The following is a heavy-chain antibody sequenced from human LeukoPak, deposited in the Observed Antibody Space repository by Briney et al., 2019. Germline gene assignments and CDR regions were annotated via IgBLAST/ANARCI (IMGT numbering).Heavy chain of an antibody. CDR2: ISGYNGHT. D-gene: IGHD6-13*01. CDR1: GYTFSNYG. V-gene: IGHV1-18*01. Sequence: ASVKVSCKASGYTFSNYGISWVRQAPGQGLEWMGWISGYNGHTNYAQNLQGRVTLTTDTSTSTTYMELGSLRSDDTAVYYCARDKNSSTWYWFDPWGQGALVTVSS. J-gene: IGHJ5*02. CDR3: ARDKNSSTWYWFDP.